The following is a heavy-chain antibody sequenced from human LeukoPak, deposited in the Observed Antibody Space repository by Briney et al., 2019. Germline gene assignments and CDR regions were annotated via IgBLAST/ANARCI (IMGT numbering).Heavy chain of an antibody. Sequence: GGSLRLSCAVSGLTFRSYSFHWVRQAPGKGLEWVAVISYDGSNKYYADSVKGRFTISRDNSKNTLYLQMNSLRAEDTAVYYCAKDSGDDYWGQGTLVTVSS. CDR1: GLTFRSYS. J-gene: IGHJ4*02. CDR2: ISYDGSNK. V-gene: IGHV3-30*18. CDR3: AKDSGDDY.